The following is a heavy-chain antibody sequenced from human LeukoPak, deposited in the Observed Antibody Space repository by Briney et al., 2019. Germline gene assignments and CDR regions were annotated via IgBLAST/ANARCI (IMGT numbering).Heavy chain of an antibody. CDR2: ISSGGSTT. Sequence: GGSLRLSCVTSGFTFGDFHMNWLRQAPGKGLEHASYISSGGSTTYYAASVVGRFTISRDDAKNLLYLQMDSLRDGDTAVYYCARDPHAGIFDSWGQGTLVTVSS. J-gene: IGHJ4*02. V-gene: IGHV3-48*02. CDR1: GFTFGDFH. CDR3: ARDPHAGIFDS.